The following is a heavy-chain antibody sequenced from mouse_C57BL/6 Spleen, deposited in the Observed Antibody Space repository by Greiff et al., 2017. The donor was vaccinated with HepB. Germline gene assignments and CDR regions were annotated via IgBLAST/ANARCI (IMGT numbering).Heavy chain of an antibody. J-gene: IGHJ3*01. V-gene: IGHV10-1*01. CDR2: IRSKSNNYAT. CDR3: VRHYYGSSYWFAY. Sequence: EVQLQESGGGLVQPKGSLKLSCAASGFSFNTYAMNWVRQAPGKGLEWVARIRSKSNNYATYYADSVKDRFTISRDDSESMLYLQMNNLKTEDTAMYYCVRHYYGSSYWFAYWGQGTLVTVSA. D-gene: IGHD1-1*01. CDR1: GFSFNTYA.